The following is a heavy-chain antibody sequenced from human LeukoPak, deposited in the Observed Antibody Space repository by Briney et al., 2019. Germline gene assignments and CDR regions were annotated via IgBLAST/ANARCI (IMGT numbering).Heavy chain of an antibody. D-gene: IGHD3-22*01. V-gene: IGHV3-30*18. J-gene: IGHJ3*02. CDR2: ISYDGSNK. CDR1: GFTFSSYS. CDR3: AKDLSMIVVLHAFDI. Sequence: GRSLRLSCAASGFTFSSYSMHWVRQAPGKGLEWVAVISYDGSNKYYADSVKGRFTISRDNSKNTLYLQMNSLRAEDTAVYYCAKDLSMIVVLHAFDIWGQGTMVTVSS.